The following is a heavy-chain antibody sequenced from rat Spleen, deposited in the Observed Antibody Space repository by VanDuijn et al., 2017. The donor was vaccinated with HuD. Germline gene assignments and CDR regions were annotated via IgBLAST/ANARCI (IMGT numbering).Heavy chain of an antibody. CDR2: ISPSGGST. CDR1: GFTFSNYG. J-gene: IGHJ2*01. V-gene: IGHV5-19*01. D-gene: IGHD1-2*01. Sequence: EVQLVESGGGLVQPGRSLKLSCAASGFTFSNYGMHWIRQAPTKGLEWVASISPSGGSTYYRDSVKGRFTISRDNAKSTLYLQMNSLRSEDTATYYCTRVDYYSSYIYLFDYWGQGVMVTVSS. CDR3: TRVDYYSSYIYLFDY.